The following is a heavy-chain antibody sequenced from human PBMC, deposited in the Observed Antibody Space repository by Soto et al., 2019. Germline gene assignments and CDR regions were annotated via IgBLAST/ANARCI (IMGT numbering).Heavy chain of an antibody. V-gene: IGHV1-69*02. CDR2: IIPILGIA. J-gene: IGHJ3*02. D-gene: IGHD2-15*01. CDR1: GGTFSSYT. Sequence: SVKVSCKASGGTFSSYTISWVRQAPGQGLEWMGRIIPILGIANYAQKFQGRVTITADKSTSTAYMELSSLRSEDTAVYYCARGGDIVVVVAATSAFDIWGQGTMVTVSS. CDR3: ARGGDIVVVVAATSAFDI.